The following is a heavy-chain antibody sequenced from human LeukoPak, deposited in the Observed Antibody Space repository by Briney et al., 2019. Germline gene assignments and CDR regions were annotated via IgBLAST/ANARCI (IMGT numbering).Heavy chain of an antibody. CDR2: ISGDGGST. CDR1: GFTFDDYA. CDR3: AKGGIQLWTGDADFFDY. Sequence: HPGGSLRLSCAASGFTFDDYAMHWVRQAPGKGLEWVSLISGDGGSTYYADSVKGRFTISRDNSKNSLYLQMNSLRTEDTALYYCAKGGIQLWTGDADFFDYWGQGTLVTVSS. J-gene: IGHJ4*02. D-gene: IGHD5-18*01. V-gene: IGHV3-43*02.